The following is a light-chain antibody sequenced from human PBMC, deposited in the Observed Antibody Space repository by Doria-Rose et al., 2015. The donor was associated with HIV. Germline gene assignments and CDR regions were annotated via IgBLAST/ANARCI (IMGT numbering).Light chain of an antibody. CDR3: QQLNSYPRDT. J-gene: IGKJ2*01. CDR2: AAS. CDR1: QGISGY. Sequence: TQSPSFLSASVGDRVTITCRASQGISGYLAWYQQKPVKAPKLLIYAASTLQSGVPSRFSGSGSGTEFTLTISSLQPADFATYYCQQLNSYPRDTFGQGTKLVIK. V-gene: IGKV1-9*01.